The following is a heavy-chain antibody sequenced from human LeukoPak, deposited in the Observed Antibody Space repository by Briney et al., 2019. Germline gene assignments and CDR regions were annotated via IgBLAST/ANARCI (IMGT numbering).Heavy chain of an antibody. V-gene: IGHV1-18*01. CDR2: ISAYNGNT. CDR1: GYTFTSYG. D-gene: IGHD2-15*01. Sequence: ASVKVSCKASGYTFTSYGISRVRQAPGQGLEWMGWISAYNGNTNYAQKLQGRVTMTTDTSTSTAYMELRSLRSDDTAVYYCARDTLLGYCSVGSCYSEDYWGQGTLVTVSS. CDR3: ARDTLLGYCSVGSCYSEDY. J-gene: IGHJ4*02.